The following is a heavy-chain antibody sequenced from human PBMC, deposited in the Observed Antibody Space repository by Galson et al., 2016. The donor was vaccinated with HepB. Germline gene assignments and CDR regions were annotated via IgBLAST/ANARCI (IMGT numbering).Heavy chain of an antibody. D-gene: IGHD2-21*01. J-gene: IGHJ6*02. V-gene: IGHV6-1*01. Sequence: CAISGDSVSSNSAAWNWIRQSPSRGLEWLGRTYYRSKWYNDYAVSVKSRITINPDTSKNHFSLQLNSVTPEDTAVYFCARGAGGEGANYYYYGMGVWGQGTTVTVSS. CDR1: GDSVSSNSAA. CDR3: ARGAGGEGANYYYYGMGV. CDR2: TYYRSKWYN.